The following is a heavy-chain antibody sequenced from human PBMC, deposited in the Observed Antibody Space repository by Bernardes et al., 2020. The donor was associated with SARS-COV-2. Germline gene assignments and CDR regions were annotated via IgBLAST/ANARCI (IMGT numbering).Heavy chain of an antibody. D-gene: IGHD2-21*01. V-gene: IGHV3-21*01. CDR1: GFTFSSYT. Sequence: GGSLRLSCAASGFTFSSYTMNWVRQAPGKGLEWVSSISSGSSYIYFADSMKGRLTISRDNAKNSLYLQMNSLRADDTAVYFCARDSRSQLRGGLVVWGQGTTVTVSS. CDR3: ARDSRSQLRGGLVV. CDR2: ISSGSSYI. J-gene: IGHJ6*02.